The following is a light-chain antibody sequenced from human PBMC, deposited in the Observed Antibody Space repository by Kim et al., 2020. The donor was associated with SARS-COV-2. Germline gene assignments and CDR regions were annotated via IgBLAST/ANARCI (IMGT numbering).Light chain of an antibody. CDR3: ATWDTPLATLL. CDR2: YTK. Sequence: GQKVTISCSGSGTNVGTNPASSYRQLPGTAPRILIYYTKKRPSGISDRFSASKSGSSATLDITGLQTEDEADFYCATWDTPLATLLFGGGTKVTVL. V-gene: IGLV1-51*01. CDR1: GTNVGTNP. J-gene: IGLJ2*01.